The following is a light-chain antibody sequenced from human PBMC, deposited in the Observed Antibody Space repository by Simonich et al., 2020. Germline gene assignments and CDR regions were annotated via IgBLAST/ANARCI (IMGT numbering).Light chain of an antibody. V-gene: IGLV2-23*01. CDR1: SSDVGSYNL. J-gene: IGLJ2*01. CDR3: QVWDSSSDVV. Sequence: QSALTQPVSVSGSPGQSITISCTGTSSDVGSYNLVSWYQQHPGKAPKLMIYEGSKLPAGVSNRFSGSKSGNTASLTISGLQAEDEADYYCQVWDSSSDVVFGGGTKLTVL. CDR2: EGS.